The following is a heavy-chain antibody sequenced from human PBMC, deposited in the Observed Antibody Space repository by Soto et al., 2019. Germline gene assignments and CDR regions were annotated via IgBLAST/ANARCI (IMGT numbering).Heavy chain of an antibody. V-gene: IGHV4-34*01. CDR3: ARVDGDYDY. CDR1: GGSFSGYY. CDR2: INHSGST. Sequence: SETLSLTCAVYGGSFSGYYWSWIRQPPGKGLEWIGEINHSGSTNYNPSLKSRVTISVDTSKNQFSLKLSSVTAADTAVYYCARVDGDYDYWGQGTLVTVSS. D-gene: IGHD4-17*01. J-gene: IGHJ4*02.